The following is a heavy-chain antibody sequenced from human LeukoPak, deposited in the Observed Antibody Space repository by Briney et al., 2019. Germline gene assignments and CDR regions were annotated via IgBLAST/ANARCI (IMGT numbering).Heavy chain of an antibody. Sequence: GGSLRLSCAASGFTFSTYALTWVRQAPWKGLEWVSTIGGSGGVTYYADSVKGRFTISRDNAKNSLYLQMNSLRAEDTAVYYCARDGRDGSGSYKSEYFQHWGQGTLVTVSS. J-gene: IGHJ1*01. V-gene: IGHV3-23*01. D-gene: IGHD3-10*01. CDR2: IGGSGGVT. CDR1: GFTFSTYA. CDR3: ARDGRDGSGSYKSEYFQH.